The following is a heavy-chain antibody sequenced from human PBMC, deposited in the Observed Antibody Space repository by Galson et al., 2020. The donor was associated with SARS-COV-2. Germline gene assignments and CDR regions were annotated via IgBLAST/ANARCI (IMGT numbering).Heavy chain of an antibody. CDR1: GGSISSGDYY. CDR3: ANLGGGYCSSTSCYADY. J-gene: IGHJ4*02. CDR2: IYYSGST. V-gene: IGHV4-30-4*01. Sequence: KASETLSLTCTVSGGSISSGDYYWSWIRQPPGKGLEWIGYIYYSGSTYYNPSLKSRVTISVDTSKNQFSLKLSSVTAADTAVYYCANLGGGYCSSTSCYADYWGQGTLVTVSS. D-gene: IGHD2-2*01.